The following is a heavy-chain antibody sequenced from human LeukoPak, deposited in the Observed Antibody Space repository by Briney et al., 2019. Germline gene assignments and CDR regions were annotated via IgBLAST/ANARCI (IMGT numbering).Heavy chain of an antibody. V-gene: IGHV3-7*01. Sequence: GGSLRLSCAASGFFFSSYWMSWVRQAPGKGLEWVANIKQDGSEKYYVDSVKGRFTISRDNAKNSLYLQMNSLRAEDTAVYYCTRHVRFEGVDYWGQGTLVTASS. CDR2: IKQDGSEK. D-gene: IGHD3-3*01. CDR1: GFFFSSYW. J-gene: IGHJ4*02. CDR3: TRHVRFEGVDY.